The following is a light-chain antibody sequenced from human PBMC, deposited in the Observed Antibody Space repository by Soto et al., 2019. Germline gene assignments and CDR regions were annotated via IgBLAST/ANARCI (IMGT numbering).Light chain of an antibody. V-gene: IGKV1-39*01. CDR3: QQSYSTTWT. CDR2: AAS. Sequence: DIQMTQSPSSLSASVGDRVTITCRASQGISTYLNWYQQKPGKAPKLLIYAASSLQSGVPSRFSGSGSETDFTLTISSLQXXXXATYSCQQSYSTTWTFGQGTKVEIK. J-gene: IGKJ1*01. CDR1: QGISTY.